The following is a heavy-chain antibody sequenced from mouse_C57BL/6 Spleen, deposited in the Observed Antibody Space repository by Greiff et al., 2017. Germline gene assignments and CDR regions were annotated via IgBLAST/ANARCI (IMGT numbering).Heavy chain of an antibody. CDR3: ASGYGGYGPY. CDR1: GFNIKDYY. V-gene: IGHV14-2*01. Sequence: VQLQQSGAELVKPGASVKLSCTASGFNIKDYYMHWVKQRTEQGLEWIGRIDPEDGETKYAPNFQGKATITADTSSNTAYLQLSSLTSEDTAVYYWASGYGGYGPYWGQGTTLTVSS. J-gene: IGHJ2*01. D-gene: IGHD2-13*01. CDR2: IDPEDGET.